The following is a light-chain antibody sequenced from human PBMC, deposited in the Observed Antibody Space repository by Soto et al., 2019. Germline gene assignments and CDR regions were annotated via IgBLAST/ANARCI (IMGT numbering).Light chain of an antibody. CDR3: QQRGSWPAT. CDR2: DAS. V-gene: IGKV3-11*01. J-gene: IGKJ3*01. CDR1: QSVSSY. Sequence: IVFTQAPATLSLSPGERATLSCRASQSVSSYLAWYQQKHGQAPRLLIYDASNRATGIPARFSASGSGTDLTITISCLEAEDSEVDDCQQRGSWPATFCPGTKVDIK.